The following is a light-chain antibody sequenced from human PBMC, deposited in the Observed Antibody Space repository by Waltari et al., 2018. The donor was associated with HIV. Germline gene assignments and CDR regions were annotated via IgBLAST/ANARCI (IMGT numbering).Light chain of an antibody. V-gene: IGLV2-23*01. CDR3: CSYAVSSTSVI. J-gene: IGLJ2*01. Sequence: QSALTQPASVSGSPGQSITIPCPGTGSDVGSYNLVSWYQQYPGKAPKLIIYEGSKRASWISNRFSGSQTGNTASRAISGLQAEDEADYYCCSYAVSSTSVIFGGGTNRTVL. CDR2: EGS. CDR1: GSDVGSYNL.